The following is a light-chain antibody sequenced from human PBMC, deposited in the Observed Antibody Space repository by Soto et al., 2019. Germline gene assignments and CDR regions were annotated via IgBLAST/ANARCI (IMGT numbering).Light chain of an antibody. CDR2: DAS. J-gene: IGKJ2*01. V-gene: IGKV3-11*01. CDR3: QQRSNWPPYT. CDR1: QSVSTY. Sequence: DIVLTQSPATLSLSAGERATLSCRASQSVSTYLAWYQQKPGQAPRLLLYDASNRATGIPARFSGSGSGTDFTLTISSLEPEDFAVYYCQQRSNWPPYTFGQGIKLEIK.